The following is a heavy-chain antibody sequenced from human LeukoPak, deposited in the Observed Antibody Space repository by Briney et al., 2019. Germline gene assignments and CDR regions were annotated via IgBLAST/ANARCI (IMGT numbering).Heavy chain of an antibody. CDR1: GDSISGGNYY. CDR2: IYTSGST. Sequence: KTSETLSLTCTVSGDSISGGNYYWSWIRQPAGKGLEWIGRIYTSGSTNYNPSLKSRVTISVVTSKNQFSLKLTSVTAADTAVYYCARGPYKYDGSGAFDIWGQGTMVTVSS. V-gene: IGHV4-61*02. CDR3: ARGPYKYDGSGAFDI. J-gene: IGHJ3*02. D-gene: IGHD3-22*01.